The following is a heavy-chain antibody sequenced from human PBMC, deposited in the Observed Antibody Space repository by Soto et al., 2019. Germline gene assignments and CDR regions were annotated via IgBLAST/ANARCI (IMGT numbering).Heavy chain of an antibody. V-gene: IGHV4-30-4*01. CDR2: IYDSGSS. CDR3: ARAKGYIAGPKNFGY. D-gene: IGHD5-12*01. Sequence: CTVCRAPLSRGDYFWSWIRQSPGKGLEWIGYIYDSGSSYYNPSLKSRVTMSVDTSKNQFSLKLRSVTAADTALYYCARAKGYIAGPKNFGYGRQRTLVTVSS. CDR1: RAPLSRGDYF. J-gene: IGHJ4*02.